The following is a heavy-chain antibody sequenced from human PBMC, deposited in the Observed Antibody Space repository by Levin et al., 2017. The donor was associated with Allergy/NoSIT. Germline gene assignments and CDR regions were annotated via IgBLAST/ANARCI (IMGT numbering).Heavy chain of an antibody. CDR3: TAAGTSFDSQY. CDR1: GFTFSSYW. Sequence: GESLKISCAASGFTFSSYWMHWVRQAPGKGLVWVSRINRDGSTTTYADSVKGRFAISRDNTKNTLYLQMNSLRAEDTAVYYCTAAGTSFDSQYWGQGTLVTVSS. D-gene: IGHD6-13*01. CDR2: INRDGSTT. V-gene: IGHV3-74*01. J-gene: IGHJ1*01.